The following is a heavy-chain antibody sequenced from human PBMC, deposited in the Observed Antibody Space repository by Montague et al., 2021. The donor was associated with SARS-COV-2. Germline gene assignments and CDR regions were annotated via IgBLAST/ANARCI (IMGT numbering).Heavy chain of an antibody. J-gene: IGHJ5*02. CDR3: ARGVTMIVVVMRYNWFDP. Sequence: SETLSLTRTVSGGSISSSSYYWGWIRQPPGKGLEWIGSIYYSGSTYYNPSLKSRVTISVDTSKNQFSLKLSSVTAADTAVYYCARGVTMIVVVMRYNWFDPWGQGTLVTVSS. CDR2: IYYSGST. V-gene: IGHV4-39*01. D-gene: IGHD3-22*01. CDR1: GGSISSSSYY.